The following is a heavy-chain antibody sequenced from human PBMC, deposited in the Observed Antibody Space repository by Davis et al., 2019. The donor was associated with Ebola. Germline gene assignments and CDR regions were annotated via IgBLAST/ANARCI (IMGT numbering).Heavy chain of an antibody. CDR2: IKEDGSEK. CDR1: GFTFSTYW. D-gene: IGHD2/OR15-2a*01. Sequence: GGSLRLSCAASGFTFSTYWMNWVRQAPGKGLEWVANIKEDGSEKYYADSVKGRFTVSRDNAKNSLYLQMNSLRAEDTAVYYCARDPPTSFLSWGQGTLVTVSS. J-gene: IGHJ5*02. V-gene: IGHV3-7*03. CDR3: ARDPPTSFLS.